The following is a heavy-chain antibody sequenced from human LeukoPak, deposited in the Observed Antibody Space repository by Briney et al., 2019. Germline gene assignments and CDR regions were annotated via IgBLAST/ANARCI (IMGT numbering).Heavy chain of an antibody. Sequence: GESLQISCSGSGYSFPHYWIGCVRQIPGKGLEWVAIIYPADSDIRYSPSFQGQVTISADTSTNTAYLQWSSLKASDTGLYFCARATLTPRHRGRPDAFDIWGQGTMVSVFS. J-gene: IGHJ3*02. CDR3: ARATLTPRHRGRPDAFDI. V-gene: IGHV5-51*01. D-gene: IGHD1-14*01. CDR1: GYSFPHYW. CDR2: IYPADSDI.